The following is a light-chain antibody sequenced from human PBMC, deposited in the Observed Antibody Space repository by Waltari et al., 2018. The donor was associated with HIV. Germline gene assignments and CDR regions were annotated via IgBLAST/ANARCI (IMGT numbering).Light chain of an antibody. Sequence: GSPGQSVTISCTGTSSDVGGYNYVSWYQHHPTKGPKLLLYDVTKRPSGVPDRFSGSKSGNTASLTISGLQAEDEADYYCCSYADTYFVVFGGRTTLTVL. CDR2: DVT. CDR3: CSYADTYFVV. J-gene: IGLJ2*01. CDR1: SSDVGGYNY. V-gene: IGLV2-11*01.